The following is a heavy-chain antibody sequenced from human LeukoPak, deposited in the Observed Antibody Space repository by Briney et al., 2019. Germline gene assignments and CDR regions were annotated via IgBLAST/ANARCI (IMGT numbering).Heavy chain of an antibody. CDR1: GFTFSNYA. CDR3: AKNILGATASFDY. Sequence: PGGSLRLSCAASGFTFSNYAMSWVRQAPGKGLEWVSGLSGSGGSTYYADSVKGRFTISRDNSKNTLYLQMNSLRAEDTAIYYCAKNILGATASFDYWGQGTLVTVSS. D-gene: IGHD1-26*01. J-gene: IGHJ4*02. CDR2: LSGSGGST. V-gene: IGHV3-23*01.